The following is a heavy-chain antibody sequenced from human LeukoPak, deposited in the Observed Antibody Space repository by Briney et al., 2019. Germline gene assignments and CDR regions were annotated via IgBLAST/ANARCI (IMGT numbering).Heavy chain of an antibody. CDR3: AREGDSSGYYCDY. V-gene: IGHV3-7*01. J-gene: IGHJ4*02. D-gene: IGHD3-22*01. CDR2: IKQDGSEK. CDR1: GFNSEDHA. Sequence: GRSLRLSCVVSGFNSEDHAMHWVRQAPGKGLEWVANIKQDGSEKYYVDSVKGRFTISRDNAKNSLYLQMNSLRAEDTAVYYCAREGDSSGYYCDYWGQGTLVTVSS.